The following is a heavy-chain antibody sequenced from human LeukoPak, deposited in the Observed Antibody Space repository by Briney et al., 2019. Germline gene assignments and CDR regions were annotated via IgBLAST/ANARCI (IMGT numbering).Heavy chain of an antibody. CDR1: GVTLSSYR. CDR3: ARYGMDV. J-gene: IGHJ6*02. CDR2: IKQDGSEK. Sequence: GGSLRLSCAAPGVTLSSYRMSWVRQAPGKGLEWVANIKQDGSEKYCVDSVKGRFTISRDKAKNSLYLQMNTLRAVDTAVCYCARYGMDVWGQGTTVTVSS. V-gene: IGHV3-7*01.